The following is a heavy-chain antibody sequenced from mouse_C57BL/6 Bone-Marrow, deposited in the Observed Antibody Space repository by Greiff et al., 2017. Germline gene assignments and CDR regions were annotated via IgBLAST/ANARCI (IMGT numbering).Heavy chain of an antibody. CDR2: IRSKSNNYAT. V-gene: IGHV10-1*01. J-gene: IGHJ2*01. CDR1: GFSFNTYA. Sequence: GGGLVQPKGSLKLSCAASGFSFNTYAMNWVRQAPGKGLEWVARIRSKSNNYATYYADSVKDRFTISRDDSESMLYLQMNNLKTEDTAMYYCVRQSTTVVAFDYWGQGTTLTVSS. D-gene: IGHD1-1*01. CDR3: VRQSTTVVAFDY.